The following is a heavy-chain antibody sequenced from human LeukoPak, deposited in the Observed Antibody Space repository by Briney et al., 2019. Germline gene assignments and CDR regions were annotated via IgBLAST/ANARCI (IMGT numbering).Heavy chain of an antibody. CDR1: GFTFSSYG. CDR2: IRYDGSNK. V-gene: IGHV3-30*02. CDR3: ARARITLVRGVIDAFDI. J-gene: IGHJ3*02. Sequence: PGGSLRLSCAASGFTFSSYGMHWVRQAPGKGLEWVAFIRYDGSNKYYADSVKGRFTISRDNSKNALYLQMNSLRAEDTAVYYCARARITLVRGVIDAFDIWGQGTMVTVSS. D-gene: IGHD3-10*01.